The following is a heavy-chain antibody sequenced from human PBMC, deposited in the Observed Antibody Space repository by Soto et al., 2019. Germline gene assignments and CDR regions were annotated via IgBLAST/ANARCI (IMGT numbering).Heavy chain of an antibody. CDR2: ISPYNDNT. CDR3: ARLMLVRGMIITRPIDY. CDR1: GNAFINYG. D-gene: IGHD3-10*01. J-gene: IGHJ4*02. Sequence: DSVRVSCKSAGNAFINYGISWVRQAPGQGLEWMGWISPYNDNTNYPQKFQGRVTLTTDTFTNTAYMELRNLRSDDAAVYYCARLMLVRGMIITRPIDYSGQGTLVTVSS. V-gene: IGHV1-18*01.